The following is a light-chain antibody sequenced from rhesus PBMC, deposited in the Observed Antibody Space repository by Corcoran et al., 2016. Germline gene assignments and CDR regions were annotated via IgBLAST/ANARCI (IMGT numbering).Light chain of an antibody. J-gene: IGKJ1*01. CDR2: AAS. V-gene: IGKV1S5*01. Sequence: DIQMTQSPSSLSASVGDRVTITCRASPTISSYLAWYQQKPGKCPKLLIYAASSLESGVPSRFSGSGSGTEFTITIRSRQPEDFATYYCQQHNSHPPTFGQGTKVEIK. CDR3: QQHNSHPPT. CDR1: PTISSY.